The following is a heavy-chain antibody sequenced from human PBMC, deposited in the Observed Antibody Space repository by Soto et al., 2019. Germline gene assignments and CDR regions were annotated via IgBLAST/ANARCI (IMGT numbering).Heavy chain of an antibody. Sequence: QVQLVQSGAEVKKPGASVKVSCKASGYTFTSYDINWVRQATGQGLEWMGWMNPNSGNTGYAQKFKGRVTMTRNTSISTAYMELSSLRSEDTAVYYCATSRGYSGYDDYWGQGTLVTVSS. D-gene: IGHD5-12*01. CDR1: GYTFTSYD. V-gene: IGHV1-8*01. CDR2: MNPNSGNT. CDR3: ATSRGYSGYDDY. J-gene: IGHJ4*02.